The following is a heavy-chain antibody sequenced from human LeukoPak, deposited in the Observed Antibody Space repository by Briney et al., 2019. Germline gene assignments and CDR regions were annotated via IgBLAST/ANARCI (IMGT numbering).Heavy chain of an antibody. CDR2: ISGSGGST. V-gene: IGHV3-23*01. Sequence: GGSLRLSCAASGFTFSSYAMSWVRQAPGKGLEWVSAISGSGGSTYYADSVKGRFTISRDNSKNTLYLQMNSLRAEDTAVYYCAKEGGSSGWTRLTRYSNYYFDYWGQGTLVTVSS. D-gene: IGHD6-25*01. CDR3: AKEGGSSGWTRLTRYSNYYFDY. J-gene: IGHJ4*02. CDR1: GFTFSSYA.